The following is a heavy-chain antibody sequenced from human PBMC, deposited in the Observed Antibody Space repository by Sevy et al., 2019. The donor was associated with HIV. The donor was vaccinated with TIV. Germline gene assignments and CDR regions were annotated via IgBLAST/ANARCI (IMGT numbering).Heavy chain of an antibody. CDR1: GYSISSGYY. CDR3: ARAEWELDFDY. CDR2: IYHSGST. D-gene: IGHD1-26*01. Sequence: SETLSLTCAVSGYSISSGYYWGWIRQPPGKGLEWIGSIYHSGSTYYNPSLKSRVTISVDTSKNQFSLKLSSVTAADTAVYYCARAEWELDFDYWGQGTLVTVSS. J-gene: IGHJ4*02. V-gene: IGHV4-38-2*01.